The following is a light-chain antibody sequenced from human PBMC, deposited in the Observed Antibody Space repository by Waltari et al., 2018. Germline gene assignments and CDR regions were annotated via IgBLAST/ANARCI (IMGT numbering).Light chain of an antibody. Sequence: QMTQSPSTLSASVGDTVSITCRASQSIMSWLAWYQQKAGKAPKVLISKASTLESGVPSRFSGSESGTEFTLTISNLQPDDFATYYCQQYNTDYTFGQGTILKIK. V-gene: IGKV1-5*03. J-gene: IGKJ2*01. CDR1: QSIMSW. CDR2: KAS. CDR3: QQYNTDYT.